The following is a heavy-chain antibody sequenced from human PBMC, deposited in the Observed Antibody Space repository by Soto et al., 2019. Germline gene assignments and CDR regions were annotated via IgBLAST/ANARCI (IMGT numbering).Heavy chain of an antibody. D-gene: IGHD6-19*01. CDR3: AKFTEPGYSSIWYYFEY. Sequence: GGSVRLSCVGSGFTFSGYSMAWVRQAPGRGLEWVASISSRSTNIDYADSVKGRFTISRDNAKNSVSLHMSSLRAEDTALYYCAKFTEPGYSSIWYYFEYW. CDR2: ISSRSTNI. J-gene: IGHJ4*01. V-gene: IGHV3-21*06. CDR1: GFTFSGYS.